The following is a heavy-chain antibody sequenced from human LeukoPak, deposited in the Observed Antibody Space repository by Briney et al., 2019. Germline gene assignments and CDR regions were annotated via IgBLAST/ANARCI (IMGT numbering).Heavy chain of an antibody. CDR2: ISRSGSNT. CDR3: ANILPPRGLQKDYYYYYYGMDV. Sequence: GGSLRLSCAASGFTFSSYSMNWVRQAPGKGLEWVSYISRSGSNTYYADSAEGRFIISRDNAKNSLYLQMNGLRDEDTAVYYCANILPPRGLQKDYYYYYYGMDVWGQGTTVTVSS. J-gene: IGHJ6*02. D-gene: IGHD3-9*01. V-gene: IGHV3-48*02. CDR1: GFTFSSYS.